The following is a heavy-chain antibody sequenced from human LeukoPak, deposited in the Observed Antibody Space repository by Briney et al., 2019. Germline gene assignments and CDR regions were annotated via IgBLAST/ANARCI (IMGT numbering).Heavy chain of an antibody. J-gene: IGHJ3*01. V-gene: IGHV4-39*07. Sequence: SESLSLTCTVSGGSISSSSYYWSWIRQPPGKGLEWIGCIYDSGSTYYNPSLKSRVTISVDRSKNQFSLKLSSVTAADTAMYYCANADRYCSSGSCPVPDAFDFWGQGTMVAVSS. CDR1: GGSISSSSYY. D-gene: IGHD2-15*01. CDR3: ANADRYCSSGSCPVPDAFDF. CDR2: IYDSGST.